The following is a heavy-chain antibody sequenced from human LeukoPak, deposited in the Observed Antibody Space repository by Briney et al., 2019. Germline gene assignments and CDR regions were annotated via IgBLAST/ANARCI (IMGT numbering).Heavy chain of an antibody. V-gene: IGHV3-23*01. CDR2: ISDSGGRT. J-gene: IGHJ4*02. CDR1: GFTFSSYA. Sequence: GGSLRLSCAASGFTFSSYAMTWVRQAPGKGLEWVSAISDSGGRTYYTDSVKGRFTISRDNSKNTLYLQMNSLRAEDTAVYFCAKHYGSGTYYNLFDYWGQGTLVTVSS. D-gene: IGHD3-10*01. CDR3: AKHYGSGTYYNLFDY.